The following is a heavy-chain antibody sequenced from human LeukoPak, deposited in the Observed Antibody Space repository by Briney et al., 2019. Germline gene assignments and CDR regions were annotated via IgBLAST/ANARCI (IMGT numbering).Heavy chain of an antibody. J-gene: IGHJ5*02. Sequence: GGSLRLSCAASGVTFSSYAMSSVRQAPGKGLEWVSAISGSGGSTYYADSVKGRFTISRDNSKNTLYLQMNSLRAEDTAVYYCAKMGAGTTSRWFDPWGQGTLVTVSS. CDR2: ISGSGGST. CDR3: AKMGAGTTSRWFDP. V-gene: IGHV3-23*01. D-gene: IGHD1-7*01. CDR1: GVTFSSYA.